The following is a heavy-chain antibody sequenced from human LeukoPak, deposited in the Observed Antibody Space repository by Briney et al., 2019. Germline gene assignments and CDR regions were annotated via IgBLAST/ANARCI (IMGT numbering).Heavy chain of an antibody. J-gene: IGHJ4*02. CDR2: ISAYNGNT. CDR1: GYTFTSYG. Sequence: ASVKVSCKASGYTFTSYGISWVRQAPGQGLEWMGWISAYNGNTNYAQKLQGRVTMTTDTSTSTAYMELRSLRSDDTAVYYCARELAYCGGDCYSFDYWGQGTLVTVSS. D-gene: IGHD2-21*02. V-gene: IGHV1-18*01. CDR3: ARELAYCGGDCYSFDY.